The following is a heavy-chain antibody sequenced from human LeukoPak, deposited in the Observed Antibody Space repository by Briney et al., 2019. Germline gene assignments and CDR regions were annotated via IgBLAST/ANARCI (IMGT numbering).Heavy chain of an antibody. CDR2: IIPILGIA. D-gene: IGHD3-9*01. Sequence: GAAVKVSCKASGGTFSINTISWVRQAPGQGLEWVGRIIPILGIANYAQKFQGRVTITADKSTSTAYMELSSLRSEDTAVYYCARDSHDILTGNPGAFDIWGQGTMVTVSS. J-gene: IGHJ3*02. CDR3: ARDSHDILTGNPGAFDI. V-gene: IGHV1-69*04. CDR1: GGTFSINT.